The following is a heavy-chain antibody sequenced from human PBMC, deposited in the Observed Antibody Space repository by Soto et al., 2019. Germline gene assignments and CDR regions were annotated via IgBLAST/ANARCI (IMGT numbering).Heavy chain of an antibody. J-gene: IGHJ5*02. D-gene: IGHD4-17*01. CDR2: VYYTGTT. CDR3: ARDTVLTGMFDL. V-gene: IGHV4-59*01. Sequence: SETLSLTCTVSGGSIGSYHWSWVRQPPGKGLEWIASVYYTGTTNYNPSLGSRVTISIDAPENQISLKLASVTAADTAFYYCARDTVLTGMFDLWGQGTLVTVSS. CDR1: GGSIGSYH.